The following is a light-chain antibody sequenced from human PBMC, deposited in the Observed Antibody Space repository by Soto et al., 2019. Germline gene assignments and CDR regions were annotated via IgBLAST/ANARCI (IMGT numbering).Light chain of an antibody. CDR1: QDISND. J-gene: IGKJ4*01. CDR2: DAS. CDR3: QQYVNART. Sequence: DIPMTQSPSSLSASAGDRVTITCQASQDISNDINWYQQKAGKAPKLLINDASNLETGVPSRFSGSGSGTDFTLSISSLQPEDIATYYCQQYVNARTFGGGTKVEIK. V-gene: IGKV1-33*01.